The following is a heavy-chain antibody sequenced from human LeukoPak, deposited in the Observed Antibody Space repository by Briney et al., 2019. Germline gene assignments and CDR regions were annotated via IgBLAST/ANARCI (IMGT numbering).Heavy chain of an antibody. CDR2: IDYDSSHI. CDR3: ARGVEPLAANTLAY. D-gene: IGHD1-14*01. V-gene: IGHV3-21*01. Sequence: PGGSLRLSCAASGFTFSNSAMNWVRQVPGKGLGWVSAIDYDSSHINYAASVRGRFTISRDNARNSVYLQMNSLRVEDTAVYYCARGVEPLAANTLAYWGQGTLVTVSS. J-gene: IGHJ4*02. CDR1: GFTFSNSA.